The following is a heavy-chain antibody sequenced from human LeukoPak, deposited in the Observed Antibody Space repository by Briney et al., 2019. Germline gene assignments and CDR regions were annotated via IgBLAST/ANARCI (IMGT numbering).Heavy chain of an antibody. V-gene: IGHV3-30-3*01. CDR3: ARPSLRFLEWRDAFDI. J-gene: IGHJ3*02. D-gene: IGHD3-3*01. CDR1: GFTFSSYA. Sequence: GRSLRLSCAASGFTFSSYAMHWVRQAPGKGLEWVAVISYDGSNKYYADSVKGRFTISRDNSKNTLYLQMNSLRAEDTAVYYCARPSLRFLEWRDAFDIWGQGTMVTVSS. CDR2: ISYDGSNK.